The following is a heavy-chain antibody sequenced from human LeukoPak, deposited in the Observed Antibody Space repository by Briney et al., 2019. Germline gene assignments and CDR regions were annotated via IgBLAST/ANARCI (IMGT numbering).Heavy chain of an antibody. V-gene: IGHV1-8*02. CDR1: GYTFTDYY. Sequence: ASVKVSCKASGYTFTDYYVHWVRQAPGQGLEWMGWMNPNSGNTGYAQKFQGRVTMTRNTSISTAYMELSSLRSEDTAVYYCARADYYGSGSSIRRKFDPWGQGTLVTVSS. CDR2: MNPNSGNT. J-gene: IGHJ5*02. CDR3: ARADYYGSGSSIRRKFDP. D-gene: IGHD3-10*01.